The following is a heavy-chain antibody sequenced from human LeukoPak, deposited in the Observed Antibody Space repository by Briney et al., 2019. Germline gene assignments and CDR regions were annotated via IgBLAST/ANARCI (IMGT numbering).Heavy chain of an antibody. CDR1: GFTFSSYW. J-gene: IGHJ4*02. V-gene: IGHV3-48*04. CDR3: ASSLNTVIISPYFLEY. Sequence: GGSLRLSCAASGFTFSSYWMTWVRQAPGKGLEWLSYTTSVGSSTYYADSVKGRFTISRDNAKNSMFLYMNSLRAEDTAVYYCASSLNTVIISPYFLEYWGQGTLVTVSS. CDR2: TTSVGSST. D-gene: IGHD4-11*01.